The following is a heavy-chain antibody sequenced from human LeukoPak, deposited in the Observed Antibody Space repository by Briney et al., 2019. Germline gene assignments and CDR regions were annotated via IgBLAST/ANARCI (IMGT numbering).Heavy chain of an antibody. CDR1: GFTFSSYA. CDR3: AKDLGYYDSSGGFDY. J-gene: IGHJ4*02. V-gene: IGHV3-23*01. CDR2: ISGSGGST. D-gene: IGHD3-22*01. Sequence: PGGSLRLSCAASGFTFSSYAMSWVRQAPGKGLEWVSAISGSGGSTYYADSVKGRFTISRDNSKNTLYLQMNSLRAEDTAVYYCAKDLGYYDSSGGFDYWGQGTLVTVSS.